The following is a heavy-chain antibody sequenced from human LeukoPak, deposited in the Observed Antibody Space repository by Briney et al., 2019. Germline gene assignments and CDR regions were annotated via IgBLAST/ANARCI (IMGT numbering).Heavy chain of an antibody. Sequence: GGSLRLSCAASGFTFSDYYMSWIRQAPGKGLEWVSVIDSGGKTYYSDSVKGRFTISRDNSKTTVILQMNSLRAEDTAVYYCAIERQFSSGWYYFDYWGQGILVTVSS. V-gene: IGHV3-53*01. CDR3: AIERQFSSGWYYFDY. D-gene: IGHD6-19*01. CDR2: IDSGGKT. CDR1: GFTFSDYY. J-gene: IGHJ4*02.